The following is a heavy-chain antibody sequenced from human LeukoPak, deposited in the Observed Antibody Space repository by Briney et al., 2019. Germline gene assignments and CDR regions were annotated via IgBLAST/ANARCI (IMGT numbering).Heavy chain of an antibody. V-gene: IGHV3-43*02. Sequence: TGGSLRLSCAASGFTFDDYAMHWVRQAPGKGLEWVSLIGGDGGSTYYADSVKGRFTIYRDNSKNSLFLQMKSLRTDDTALYYCVKEPHYYDRSGYFWGQGTLVTVSS. CDR3: VKEPHYYDRSGYF. CDR1: GFTFDDYA. D-gene: IGHD3-22*01. CDR2: IGGDGGST. J-gene: IGHJ4*02.